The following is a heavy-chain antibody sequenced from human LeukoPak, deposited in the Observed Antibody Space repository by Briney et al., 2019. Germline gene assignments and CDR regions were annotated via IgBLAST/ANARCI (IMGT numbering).Heavy chain of an antibody. V-gene: IGHV3-23*01. Sequence: PGGSLRLSCAASGFTFSSYAMSWVRQAPGKGLEWVSVIHSGGSTLYADSVNGRFTISRDNSRNTLLLQMNSLRAEDTALYYCASAREYCGSAECYEYFQHWGQGTLVTVSS. J-gene: IGHJ1*01. CDR2: IHSGGST. CDR3: ASAREYCGSAECYEYFQH. CDR1: GFTFSSYA. D-gene: IGHD2-21*01.